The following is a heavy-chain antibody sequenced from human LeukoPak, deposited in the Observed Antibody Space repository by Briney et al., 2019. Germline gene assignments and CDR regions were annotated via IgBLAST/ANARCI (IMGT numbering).Heavy chain of an antibody. CDR1: GFTFSGYS. CDR3: ARDRQQDVWGSSVAWFDP. V-gene: IGHV3-21*01. D-gene: IGHD3-16*01. CDR2: ISSSSSYI. J-gene: IGHJ5*02. Sequence: GGSLRLSCAASGFTFSGYSMNWVRQAPGKGLEWVSSISSSSSYIYYADSVKGRFTVSRDNAKNSLYLQMNSLRAEDTAVYYCARDRQQDVWGSSVAWFDPWGQGTLVTVSS.